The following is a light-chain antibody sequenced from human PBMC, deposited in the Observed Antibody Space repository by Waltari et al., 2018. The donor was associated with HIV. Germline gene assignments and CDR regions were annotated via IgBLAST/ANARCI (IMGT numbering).Light chain of an antibody. CDR3: SSYTNRATLL. J-gene: IGLJ2*01. CDR2: KDS. V-gene: IGLV3-25*03. Sequence: SYELTQPPSVSVSPGQTARITCSGDALPKKYAYWYQQKPGQAPVLVTYKDSNRPSGVSYRFSGSKSVNTASLTISGLQADDEADYYCSSYTNRATLLFGGGTRLTVL. CDR1: ALPKKY.